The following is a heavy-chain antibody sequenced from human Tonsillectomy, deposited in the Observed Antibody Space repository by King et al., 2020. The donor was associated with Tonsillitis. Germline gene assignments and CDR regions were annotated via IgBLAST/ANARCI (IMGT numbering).Heavy chain of an antibody. CDR3: ARLRREYSSSSAAFDI. J-gene: IGHJ3*02. D-gene: IGHD6-6*01. CDR2: ISSSSSYI. CDR1: GFTFSSYS. V-gene: IGHV3-21*01. Sequence: VQLVESGGGLVKPGGSLRLSCAASGFTFSSYSMNWVRQAPGKGLEWVSSISSSSSYIYYADSVKGRFTISRDNAKNSLYLQMNSLRAEDTAVYYCARLRREYSSSSAAFDIWGQGTMVTVSS.